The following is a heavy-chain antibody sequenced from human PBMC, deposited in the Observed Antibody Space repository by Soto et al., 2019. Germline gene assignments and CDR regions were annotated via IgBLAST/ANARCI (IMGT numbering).Heavy chain of an antibody. CDR3: AKENYDYIWGSYRYTGFGYFDY. V-gene: IGHV3-23*01. D-gene: IGHD3-16*02. J-gene: IGHJ4*02. CDR2: ISGSGGNT. CDR1: GFTFSSDA. Sequence: EVQLLESGGGLVQPGGSLRLSCAASGFTFSSDAMSWVRQAPGKGLEWVSTISGSGGNTYYADSVKGRFTISRNTSKNTLYLQMNRLRAEDTAVYYCAKENYDYIWGSYRYTGFGYFDYWGQGTLVTVSS.